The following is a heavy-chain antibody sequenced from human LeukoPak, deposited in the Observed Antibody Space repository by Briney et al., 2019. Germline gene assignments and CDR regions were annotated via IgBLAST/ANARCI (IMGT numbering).Heavy chain of an antibody. V-gene: IGHV4-39*07. Sequence: PSETLSLTCTVSGGSISSSSYYWGWIRQPPGKGLEWIGSIYYSGGTYYNPSLKSRVTISVDTSKNQFSLKLSSVTAADTAVYYCARADHDYGLPGPYYFDYWGQGTLVTVSS. CDR2: IYYSGGT. J-gene: IGHJ4*02. D-gene: IGHD4-17*01. CDR3: ARADHDYGLPGPYYFDY. CDR1: GGSISSSSYY.